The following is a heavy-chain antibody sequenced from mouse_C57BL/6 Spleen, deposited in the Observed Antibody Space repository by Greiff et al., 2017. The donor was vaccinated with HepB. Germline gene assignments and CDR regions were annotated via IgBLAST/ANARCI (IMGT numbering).Heavy chain of an antibody. J-gene: IGHJ2*01. CDR1: GFTFSSYG. V-gene: IGHV5-6*01. Sequence: EVQGVESGGDLVKPGGSLKLSCAASGFTFSSYGMSWVRQTPDKRLEWVATISSGGSYTYYPDSVKGRFTISRDNAKNTLYLQMSSLKSEDTAMYYCARHEHFYYWGQGTTLTVSS. CDR2: ISSGGSYT. CDR3: ARHEHFYY.